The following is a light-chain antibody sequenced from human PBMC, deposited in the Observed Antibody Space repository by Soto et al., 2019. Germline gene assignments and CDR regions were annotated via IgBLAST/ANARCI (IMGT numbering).Light chain of an antibody. CDR1: SSDVGGYNY. CDR3: SSYAGSNNLGV. CDR2: EVS. Sequence: QSVLTQPASVSGSPGQSITISCTGTSSDVGGYNYVSWYQQHPGRAPKLMIYEVSKRPSGVPDRFSGSKSGNTASLTVSGLQAEDEADYYCSSYAGSNNLGVFGTGT. J-gene: IGLJ1*01. V-gene: IGLV2-8*01.